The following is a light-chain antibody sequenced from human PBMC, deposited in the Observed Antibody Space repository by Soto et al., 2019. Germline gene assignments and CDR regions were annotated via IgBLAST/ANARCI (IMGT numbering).Light chain of an antibody. Sequence: DVQMPQSPSSLSASVGDSVTIACRASQTVSKFVNWYQQKPCKGPDLLIYSASTLYSVFPSRFSGSGSGTEFTLTISNLQPEDFATYYCQQTYSLPLTFAQGTKV. CDR2: SAS. CDR3: QQTYSLPLT. CDR1: QTVSKF. V-gene: IGKV1-39*01. J-gene: IGKJ1*01.